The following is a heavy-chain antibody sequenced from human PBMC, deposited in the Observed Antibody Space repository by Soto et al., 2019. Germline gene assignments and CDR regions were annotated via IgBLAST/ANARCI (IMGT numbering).Heavy chain of an antibody. CDR2: IKTKTDSGTT. V-gene: IGHV3-15*07. J-gene: IGHJ4*02. D-gene: IGHD1-26*01. CDR1: GFTFSNAW. Sequence: EVQLVESGGGLVKPGGSLRLSCAASGFTFSNAWMNWVRQAPGKGLEWVGRIKTKTDSGTTDYAAPVKGRFTISRDDSKSRLYLQLKRLKAEDTAVYYCTTRVPFPPSEVGATAPPFDSCGQGTLVTVSS. CDR3: TTRVPFPPSEVGATAPPFDS.